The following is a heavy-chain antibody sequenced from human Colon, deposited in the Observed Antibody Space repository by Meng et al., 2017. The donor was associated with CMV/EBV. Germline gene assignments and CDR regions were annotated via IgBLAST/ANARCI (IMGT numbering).Heavy chain of an antibody. D-gene: IGHD3-3*01. CDR2: ITHNGGST. CDR3: ARCRSNFCSHSPNGMDV. J-gene: IGHJ6*02. Sequence: GESLRLSCGASGFMFSNHAMSWVRQAPGKGLGWLAAITHNGGSTFYADSVQGRFVLSRDNSEKTLYLDLKSLRAGDTATYYCARCRSNFCSHSPNGMDVWGPGTTVTVSS. V-gene: IGHV3-23*01. CDR1: GFMFSNHA.